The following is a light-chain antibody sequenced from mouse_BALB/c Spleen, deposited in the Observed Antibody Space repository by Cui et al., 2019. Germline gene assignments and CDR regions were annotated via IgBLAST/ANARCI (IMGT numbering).Light chain of an antibody. CDR1: ENIYSY. V-gene: IGKV12-44*01. CDR3: QQHYGTPLT. CDR2: NAK. J-gene: IGKJ5*01. Sequence: DIQMTQSPASLSAPVGETVTITCRASENIYSYLAWYQQKQGKAPQLLVYNAKTLAEGVPSRFSGSGSGTQFSLKINSLQPEDFGSYYCQQHYGTPLTFGAGTKLELK.